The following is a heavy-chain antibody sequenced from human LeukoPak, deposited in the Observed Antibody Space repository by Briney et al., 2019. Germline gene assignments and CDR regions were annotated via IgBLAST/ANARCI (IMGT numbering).Heavy chain of an antibody. CDR2: IYTSGST. CDR3: AREVEALNRVFNP. V-gene: IGHV4-4*07. D-gene: IGHD1-14*01. CDR1: GDSISSYY. Sequence: SETLSLTCTVSGDSISSYYWSWIRQPAGKGLEWIGRIYTSGSTNSNPSLKSRVTMSVDTTKNQFSLKLSSVTAADTAVYYCAREVEALNRVFNPWSQGTLVTVSS. J-gene: IGHJ5*02.